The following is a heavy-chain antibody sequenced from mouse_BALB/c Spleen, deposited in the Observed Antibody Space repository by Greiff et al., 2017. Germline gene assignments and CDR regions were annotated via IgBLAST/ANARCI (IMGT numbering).Heavy chain of an antibody. CDR3: AREGITRGAMDY. Sequence: VQLQQSGPELVKPGASVRISCKASGYTFTSYYIHWVKQRPGQGLEWIGWIYPGNVNTKYNEKFKGKATLTADKSSSTAYMQLSSLTSEDSAVYFCAREGITRGAMDYWGQGTSVTVSS. V-gene: IGHV1S56*01. CDR2: IYPGNVNT. D-gene: IGHD2-4*01. CDR1: GYTFTSYY. J-gene: IGHJ4*01.